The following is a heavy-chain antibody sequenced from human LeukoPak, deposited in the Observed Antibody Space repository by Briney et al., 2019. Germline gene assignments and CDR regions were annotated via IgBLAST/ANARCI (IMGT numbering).Heavy chain of an antibody. D-gene: IGHD2-15*01. CDR3: ARDVSDIVVAVAAY. CDR1: VYTFTGYY. CDR2: INPNSGGT. J-gene: IGHJ4*02. V-gene: IGHV1-2*02. Sequence: GASVKVSCKASVYTFTGYYVHWVRQAPGQGLEWMGWINPNSGGTNYAQKFQGRVTMTRDTSISTAYMELSRLRSDDTAVYYCARDVSDIVVAVAAYWGQGTLVTVSS.